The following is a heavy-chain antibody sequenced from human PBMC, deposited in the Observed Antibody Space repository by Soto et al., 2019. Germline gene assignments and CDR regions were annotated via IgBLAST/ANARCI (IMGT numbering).Heavy chain of an antibody. CDR2: IYQSGTT. V-gene: IGHV4-30-2*06. CDR3: ASHRKVRGWIGP. D-gene: IGHD3-10*01. J-gene: IGHJ5*02. Sequence: SSETLSLTCTVSGGSISSGVHSWNWIRQSPGKGLEWIGNIYQSGTTHYNPSLQSRVTISVDNSKNQFSLKLTSVTVAHTAIYYCASHRKVRGWIGPGGQGTPVTVYS. CDR1: GGSISSGVHS.